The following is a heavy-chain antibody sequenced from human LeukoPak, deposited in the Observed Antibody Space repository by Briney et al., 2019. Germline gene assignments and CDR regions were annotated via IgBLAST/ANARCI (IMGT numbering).Heavy chain of an antibody. J-gene: IGHJ4*02. D-gene: IGHD1-26*01. CDR2: IKQDESEK. CDR1: GFTFSSYW. Sequence: GGSLRLSCAASGFTFSSYWMGWVRQAPGKGLEWVANIKQDESEKYYVDSVKGRFTISRDNAKTSLYLQMNSLRAEDTAVYYCARESSGSYFDYWGQGTLVTVSS. CDR3: ARESSGSYFDY. V-gene: IGHV3-7*01.